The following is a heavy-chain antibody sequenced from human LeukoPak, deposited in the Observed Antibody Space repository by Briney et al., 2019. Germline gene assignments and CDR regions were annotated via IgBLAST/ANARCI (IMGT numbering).Heavy chain of an antibody. V-gene: IGHV4-59*08. J-gene: IGHJ4*02. CDR2: IYYSGTT. CDR3: ARLNIIGSSPVHHFDY. D-gene: IGHD6-13*01. CDR1: GGSISGYY. Sequence: SETLSLTCTVSGGSISGYYWSWIRQPPGKGLEYIAYIYYSGTTDYNPSLKSRVTISVDTSKNQFSLKLSSVTAADTAVYYRARLNIIGSSPVHHFDYWGQGTLVTVSS.